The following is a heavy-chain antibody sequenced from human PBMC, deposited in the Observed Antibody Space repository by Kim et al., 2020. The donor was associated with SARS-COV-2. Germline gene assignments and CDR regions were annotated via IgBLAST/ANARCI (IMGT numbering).Heavy chain of an antibody. CDR3: ARAGKGWLRFHGMDV. CDR2: IWYDGSNK. CDR1: GFTFSSYG. V-gene: IGHV3-33*01. D-gene: IGHD5-12*01. Sequence: GGSLRLSCAASGFTFSSYGMHWVRQAPGKGLEWVAVIWYDGSNKYYADSVKGRFTISRDNSKNTLYLQTNSLRAEDTAVYYCARAGKGWLRFHGMDVWGQGTTVTVSS. J-gene: IGHJ6*02.